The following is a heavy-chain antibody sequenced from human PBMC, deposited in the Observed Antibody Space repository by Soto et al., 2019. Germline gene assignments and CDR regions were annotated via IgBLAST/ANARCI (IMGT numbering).Heavy chain of an antibody. V-gene: IGHV4-34*01. D-gene: IGHD3-16*01. CDR3: QGGDF. J-gene: IGHJ4*02. CDR2: INDSGST. Sequence: SETLSLTCAVSGGSFRGYFWSWIRQPPDKGLEWIGEINDSGSTYYNPSFKSRLTISVDTSKSQISLTLTSVTAADSAVYYCQGGDFWGQGTRVTVSS. CDR1: GGSFRGYF.